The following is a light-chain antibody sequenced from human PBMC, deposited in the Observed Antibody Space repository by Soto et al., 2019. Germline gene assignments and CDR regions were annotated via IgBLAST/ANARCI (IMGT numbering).Light chain of an antibody. CDR2: GAS. J-gene: IGKJ2*01. CDR1: QSINSE. V-gene: IGKV3-15*01. CDR3: RQGHNWPLT. Sequence: EIVMTQSPATLSLSPGERAALSCRASQSINSELAWYQQKPGQPTRLLIYGASTRATGVPARFTGSESGSEFTLTISGLQSEDFAVYYCRQGHNWPLTFGQGTRLEI.